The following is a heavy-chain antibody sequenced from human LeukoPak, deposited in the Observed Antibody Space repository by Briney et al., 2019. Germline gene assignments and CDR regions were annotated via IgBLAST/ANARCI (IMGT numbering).Heavy chain of an antibody. V-gene: IGHV4-59*01. CDR3: ARDRSYGDFVY. J-gene: IGHJ4*02. Sequence: KTSETLSLTCTVSGGSISSYYWSWIRQPPGKGLEWIGYIYYSGSTNYNPSLKSRVTISVDTSKNQFSLKLSSVTAADTAVDYCARDRSYGDFVYWGQGTLVTVSS. CDR1: GGSISSYY. CDR2: IYYSGST. D-gene: IGHD1-26*01.